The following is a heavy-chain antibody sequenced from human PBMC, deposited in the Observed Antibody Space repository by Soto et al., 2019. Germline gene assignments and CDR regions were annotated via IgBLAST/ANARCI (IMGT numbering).Heavy chain of an antibody. J-gene: IGHJ6*02. V-gene: IGHV3-23*01. D-gene: IGHD3-10*01. Sequence: PGGSLRLSCLASGFTFSDFAMTWVRHVPGRGPEWVASLDGAGGSTYYAESVRGRFSISRDNSQNTLFLQMKRLTVDDTAIYYCAAPRDEYGSGVSWFTYGMDIWSQGTTVTVS. CDR1: GFTFSDFA. CDR2: LDGAGGST. CDR3: AAPRDEYGSGVSWFTYGMDI.